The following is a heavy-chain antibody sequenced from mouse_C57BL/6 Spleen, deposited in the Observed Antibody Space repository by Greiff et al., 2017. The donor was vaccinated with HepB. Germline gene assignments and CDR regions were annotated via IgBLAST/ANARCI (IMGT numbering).Heavy chain of an antibody. Sequence: QVQLQQPGAELVRPGTSVKLSCKASGYTFTSYWMHWVKQRPGQGLEWIGVIDPSDSYTNYNQKFKGKATLTVDTSSSTAYMQLSSLTSEDSAVYYCARDYRKDFDVWGTGTTVTVSS. CDR1: GYTFTSYW. J-gene: IGHJ1*03. D-gene: IGHD2-12*01. CDR3: ARDYRKDFDV. V-gene: IGHV1-59*01. CDR2: IDPSDSYT.